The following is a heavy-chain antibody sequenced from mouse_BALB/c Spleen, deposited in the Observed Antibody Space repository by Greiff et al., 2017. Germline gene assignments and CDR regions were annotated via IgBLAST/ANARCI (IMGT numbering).Heavy chain of an antibody. J-gene: IGHJ4*01. CDR1: GFSLTGYG. V-gene: IGHV2-6-7*01. D-gene: IGHD2-1*01. CDR3: ARENSIYEGNFHGASDYARDY. CDR2: IWGDGST. Sequence: VKLMESGPGLVAPSQSLSITCTVSGFSLTGYGVHWVRQPPGQGLEWLGMIWGDGSTDSNSALKSRLSISKDNSKSQVFLKMHRLQTDDTARYYCARENSIYEGNFHGASDYARDYWGQGTAVTVSS.